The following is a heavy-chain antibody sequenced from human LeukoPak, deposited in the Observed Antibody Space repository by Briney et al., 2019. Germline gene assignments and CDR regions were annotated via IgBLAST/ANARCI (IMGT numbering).Heavy chain of an antibody. D-gene: IGHD6-19*01. CDR3: AKDQAVAGISPVDY. J-gene: IGHJ4*02. CDR2: ISGSGGST. V-gene: IGHV3-23*01. Sequence: QPGGSLRLSCAASGFTFSSYGMSCVRQAPGKGLEWVSAISGSGGSTYYADSVKGRFTISRDNSKNTLYLQMNSLRAEDTAVYYCAKDQAVAGISPVDYWGQGTLVTVSS. CDR1: GFTFSSYG.